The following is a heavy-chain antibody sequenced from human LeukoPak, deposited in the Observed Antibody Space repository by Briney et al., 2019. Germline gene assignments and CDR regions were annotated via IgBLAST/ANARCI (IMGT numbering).Heavy chain of an antibody. V-gene: IGHV4-4*07. Sequence: PSETLSLTCTVSGDSISNFYWSWIRQPAEKGLEWIGRVYSSGSTNYNPSLKSRVSMSVDTSKNQYSLRLISVPAADTAVYYCARAGFGSGWHYFDYWGRGILVSVSS. CDR3: ARAGFGSGWHYFDY. J-gene: IGHJ4*01. CDR2: VYSSGST. D-gene: IGHD6-19*01. CDR1: GDSISNFY.